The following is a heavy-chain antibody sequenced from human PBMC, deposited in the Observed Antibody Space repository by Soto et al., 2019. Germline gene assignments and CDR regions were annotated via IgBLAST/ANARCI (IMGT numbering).Heavy chain of an antibody. V-gene: IGHV3-30*03. D-gene: IGHD3-3*01. CDR1: GFTFSNYA. Sequence: PGGSLRLSCVASGFTFSNYAMHWVRQAPGKGLEWVAIVSYDGDNEYYADSVRGRFFISRDNSKNTLYLQMNSLRAEDTAVYYCARDRPIGRTSFWSGYSTYYYYGMDVWGQGTTVTVSS. CDR3: ARDRPIGRTSFWSGYSTYYYYGMDV. J-gene: IGHJ6*02. CDR2: VSYDGDNE.